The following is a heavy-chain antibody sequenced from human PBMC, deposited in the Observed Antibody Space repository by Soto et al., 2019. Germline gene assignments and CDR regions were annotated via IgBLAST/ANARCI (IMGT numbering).Heavy chain of an antibody. D-gene: IGHD6-19*01. CDR2: ISGSGGST. CDR3: ALIQGAVAGNDFVGGTDY. V-gene: IGHV3-23*01. CDR1: GFTFSSYA. J-gene: IGHJ4*02. Sequence: PGGSLRLSCAASGFTFSSYAMSWVRQAPGKGLEWVSAISGSGGSTYYADSVKGRFTISRDNSKNTLYLQMNSLRAEDTAVYYCALIQGAVAGNDFVGGTDYWGQGTLVTVSS.